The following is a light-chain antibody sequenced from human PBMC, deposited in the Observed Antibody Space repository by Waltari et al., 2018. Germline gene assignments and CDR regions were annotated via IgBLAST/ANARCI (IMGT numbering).Light chain of an antibody. J-gene: IGKJ2*01. Sequence: EIVMPQSPVTLSLSPGERATLSCRASQSVGSNLAWYQQKPGQAPRLLIYGVSIRVTGIPARFSGTGSGTEFTLTISSLQSEDFAVYYCQQYNNWPPYTFGQGTRLEI. V-gene: IGKV3-15*01. CDR3: QQYNNWPPYT. CDR1: QSVGSN. CDR2: GVS.